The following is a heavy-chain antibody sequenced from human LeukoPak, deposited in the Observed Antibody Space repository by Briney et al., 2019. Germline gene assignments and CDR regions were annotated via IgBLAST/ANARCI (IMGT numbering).Heavy chain of an antibody. CDR1: GYTFTSYG. CDR3: ARDWDDILTGDY. Sequence: ASVKVSCKASGYTFTSYGISWVRQAPGQGLEWMGWTSAYNGNTNYAQKLQGRVTMTTDTSTSTAYMELRSLRSDDTAVYYCARDWDDILTGDYWGQGTLVTVSS. D-gene: IGHD3-9*01. V-gene: IGHV1-18*01. CDR2: TSAYNGNT. J-gene: IGHJ4*02.